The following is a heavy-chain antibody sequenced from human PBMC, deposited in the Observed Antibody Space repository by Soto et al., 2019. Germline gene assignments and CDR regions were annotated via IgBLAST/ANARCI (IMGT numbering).Heavy chain of an antibody. Sequence: SVKVSCKASGGTFSSYTISWVRQAPGQGLEWMGRIIPILGIANYAQKFQGRVTITADKSTSTAYMELSSLRSEDTAVYYGAGPGEDMVEVQAAKFGPRFDYGG. V-gene: IGHV1-69*02. J-gene: IGHJ4*01. D-gene: IGHD2-2*01. CDR2: IIPILGIA. CDR3: AGPGEDMVEVQAAKFGPRFDY. CDR1: GGTFSSYT.